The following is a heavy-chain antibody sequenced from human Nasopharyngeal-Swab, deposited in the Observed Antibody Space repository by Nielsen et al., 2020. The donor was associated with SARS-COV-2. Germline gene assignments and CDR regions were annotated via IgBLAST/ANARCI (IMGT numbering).Heavy chain of an antibody. V-gene: IGHV4-59*01. CDR3: ARGVDCSGGSCYGEGYYYGMDV. CDR2: IYYSGST. Sequence: RQAPGKGLEWFGYIYYSGSTNYNPSLKSRVTISVDTSKNQFSLKLSSVTAADTAVYYCARGVDCSGGSCYGEGYYYGMDVWGQGTTVTVSS. J-gene: IGHJ6*02. D-gene: IGHD2-15*01.